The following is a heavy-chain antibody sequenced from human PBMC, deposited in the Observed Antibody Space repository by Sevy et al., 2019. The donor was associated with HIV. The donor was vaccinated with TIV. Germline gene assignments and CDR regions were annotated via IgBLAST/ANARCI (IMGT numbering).Heavy chain of an antibody. D-gene: IGHD3-3*01. CDR3: ACLRVVISPSTTFDY. V-gene: IGHV1-2*06. CDR1: GYTFTGYY. J-gene: IGHJ4*02. Sequence: ASVKVSCKASGYTFTGYYMYWVRQAPGQGLEWMGRINPNSGGTNYAQKFQGRVTMTRDTSISTAYMELSRLRSDDTAVYYCACLRVVISPSTTFDYWGQGTLVTVSS. CDR2: INPNSGGT.